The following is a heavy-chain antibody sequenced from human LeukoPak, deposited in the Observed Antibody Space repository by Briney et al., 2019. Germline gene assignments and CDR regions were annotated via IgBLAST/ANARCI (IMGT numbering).Heavy chain of an antibody. V-gene: IGHV1-69*04. CDR3: ARVRYSGYDTTYYCYGMDV. CDR2: IIPILGIA. J-gene: IGHJ6*02. CDR1: GGTFSSYA. D-gene: IGHD5-12*01. Sequence: ASVKVSCKASGGTFSSYAISWVRQAPGQGLEWMGRIIPILGIANYAQKFQGRVTITADKSTSTAYMELSSLRSEDTAVYYCARVRYSGYDTTYYCYGMDVWGQGTTVTVSS.